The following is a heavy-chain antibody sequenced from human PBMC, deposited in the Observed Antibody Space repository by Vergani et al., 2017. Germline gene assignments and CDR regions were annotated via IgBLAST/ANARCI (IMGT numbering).Heavy chain of an antibody. J-gene: IGHJ4*02. CDR1: GGSVSTGGQS. CDR2: LYASGST. D-gene: IGHD5-18*01. Sequence: QLQLQESGPGLVKPSGTLSLICTVSGGSVSTGGQSWTWLRQSAGKGLEWIGSLYASGSTYYSPSLKSRVAISIDTSKNHFSLRLSSVTAADTAVYYCARHLRGYSYGVFDYWGQGREVTVSS. V-gene: IGHV4-61*02. CDR3: ARHLRGYSYGVFDY.